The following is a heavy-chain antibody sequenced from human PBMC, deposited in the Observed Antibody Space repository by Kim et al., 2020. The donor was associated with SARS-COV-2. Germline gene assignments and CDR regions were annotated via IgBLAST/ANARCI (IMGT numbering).Heavy chain of an antibody. CDR2: IGTAGDT. CDR1: GFTFSNYD. Sequence: GGSLRLSCAASGFTFSNYDMHWVRQAPGKGLEWVSAIGTAGDTYYPGSVKGRFTISRENAKSSLYLQMNSLRAGDTAVYYCARASVYSWFDPWGQGTLVT. J-gene: IGHJ5*02. V-gene: IGHV3-13*01. D-gene: IGHD3-22*01. CDR3: ARASVYSWFDP.